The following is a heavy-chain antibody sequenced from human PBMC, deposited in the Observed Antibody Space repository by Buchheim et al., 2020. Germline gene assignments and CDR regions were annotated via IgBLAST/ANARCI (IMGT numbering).Heavy chain of an antibody. D-gene: IGHD3-22*01. V-gene: IGHV4-61*01. CDR1: SGSVGSRTYH. CDR2: IYYSGST. Sequence: HVQLRESGPGLVKPSETLSLTCTVSSGSVGSRTYHWSWIRQPPGKGLEWIGYIYYSGSTNYNPSLKSRVTISVDTSKNQFSLKLSSVTAADTAVYYCARDKYYDSSGYWDDGFDIWGQGT. J-gene: IGHJ3*02. CDR3: ARDKYYDSSGYWDDGFDI.